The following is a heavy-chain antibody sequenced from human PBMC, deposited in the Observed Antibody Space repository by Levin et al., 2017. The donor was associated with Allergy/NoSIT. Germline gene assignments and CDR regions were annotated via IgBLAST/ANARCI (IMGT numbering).Heavy chain of an antibody. CDR1: GFTFSDFI. V-gene: IGHV3-21*01. CDR2: ISSGSSYI. D-gene: IGHD5-12*01. CDR3: ARDKGYSGYEGGFDY. J-gene: IGHJ4*02. Sequence: GGSLRLSCAASGFTFSDFIMNWVRQAPGEGLEWVSSISSGSSYIYYADSVKGRFTISRDNANNSLYLQVNSLRAEDTALYYCARDKGYSGYEGGFDYWGQGTLVTVSS.